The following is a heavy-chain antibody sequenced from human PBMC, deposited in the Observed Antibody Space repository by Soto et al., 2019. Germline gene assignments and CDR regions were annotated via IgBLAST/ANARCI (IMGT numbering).Heavy chain of an antibody. V-gene: IGHV4-59*12. CDR2: IYYSGST. J-gene: IGHJ5*02. Sequence: SETLSLTCTVSGGSISSYYWSWIRQPPGKGLEWIGYIYYSGSTNYNPSLKSRVTISVDTSKNQFSLKLNSVTPEDTAVYYCARGCLVGYCIRGFDPWGQGTLVTVSS. CDR1: GGSISSYY. CDR3: ARGCLVGYCIRGFDP. D-gene: IGHD2-2*01.